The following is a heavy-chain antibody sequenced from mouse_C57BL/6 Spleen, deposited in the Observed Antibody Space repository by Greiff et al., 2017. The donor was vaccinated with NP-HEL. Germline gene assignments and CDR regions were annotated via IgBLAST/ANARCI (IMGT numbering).Heavy chain of an antibody. D-gene: IGHD1-2*01. Sequence: EVQLQQSGPELVKPGASVKISCKASGYTFTDYYMNWVKQSHGKSLEWIGDINPNNGGTSYNQKFKGKATLTVDKSSSTAYMELRSLTSEDSAVYYCARRRRITTAPFDYWGQGTTLTVSS. J-gene: IGHJ2*01. V-gene: IGHV1-26*01. CDR1: GYTFTDYY. CDR3: ARRRRITTAPFDY. CDR2: INPNNGGT.